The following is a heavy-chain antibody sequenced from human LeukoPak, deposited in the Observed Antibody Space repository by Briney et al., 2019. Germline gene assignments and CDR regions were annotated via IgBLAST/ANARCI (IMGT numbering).Heavy chain of an antibody. V-gene: IGHV1-2*02. CDR2: INPNSGGT. J-gene: IGHJ4*02. D-gene: IGHD4-17*01. CDR3: ARISGYGDYYDGVDY. Sequence: ASVKVSCKASGYTFTGYYMHWVRQAPGQGLEWMGWINPNSGGTNYAQKFQGRVTMTRDTSISTAYMELSRLRSDDTAVYYCARISGYGDYYDGVDYWGQGTLVTVSS. CDR1: GYTFTGYY.